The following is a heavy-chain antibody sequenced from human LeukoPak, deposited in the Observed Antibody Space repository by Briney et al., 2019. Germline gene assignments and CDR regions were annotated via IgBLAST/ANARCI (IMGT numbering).Heavy chain of an antibody. J-gene: IGHJ6*03. V-gene: IGHV3-23*01. CDR1: GVTFGTYA. CDR3: AKNRGAGSHYYYHMNV. CDR2: ISGSGGGT. Sequence: GGSLRLSCAASGVTFGTYAMSWVRQAAGKGLEWVSLISGSGGGTYYADSVKGRFTISRDNSKNTLYLQLNSLRVEDTAVYYCAKNRGAGSHYYYHMNVWGKGTTVTVSS. D-gene: IGHD1-26*01.